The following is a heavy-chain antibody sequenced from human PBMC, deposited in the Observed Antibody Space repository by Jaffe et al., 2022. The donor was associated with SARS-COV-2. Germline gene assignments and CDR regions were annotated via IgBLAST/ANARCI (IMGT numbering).Heavy chain of an antibody. D-gene: IGHD3-22*01. J-gene: IGHJ4*02. CDR2: ISGSDGST. CDR1: GFTFSSYA. V-gene: IGHV3-23*01. Sequence: EVRLLQSGGGLVQPGGSLRLSCAVSGFTFSSYAMNWVRQVPGQGLECVSAISGSDGSTDYADSVKGRFTISRDNSKNTLYLQMNSLRAEDTAVYYCAKQRISNGYYYFDYWGQGILVTVAS. CDR3: AKQRISNGYYYFDY.